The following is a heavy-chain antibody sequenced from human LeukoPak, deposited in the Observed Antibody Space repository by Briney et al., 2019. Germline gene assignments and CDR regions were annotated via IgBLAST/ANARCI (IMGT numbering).Heavy chain of an antibody. J-gene: IGHJ3*02. D-gene: IGHD2-2*01. Sequence: PGGSLRLSCAASGFTFSSYWMSWVRQAPGKGLEWVANIKHDGSEKYYVDSVKGRFTISRDNAKNSLYLQMNSLRAEDTAVYYCARGGVVVVPAAILGDAFDIWGQGTMVTVSS. CDR2: IKHDGSEK. CDR1: GFTFSSYW. CDR3: ARGGVVVVPAAILGDAFDI. V-gene: IGHV3-7*01.